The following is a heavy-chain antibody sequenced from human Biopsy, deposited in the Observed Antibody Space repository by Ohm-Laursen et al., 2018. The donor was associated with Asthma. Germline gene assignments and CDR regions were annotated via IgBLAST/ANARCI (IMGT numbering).Heavy chain of an antibody. D-gene: IGHD5-24*01. J-gene: IGHJ4*02. V-gene: IGHV1-18*04. Sequence: ASVKVSCKASGYTFRSYGVSWVRQAPGQGLEWMGWINPFTGDTHFGQKFQGRVTMTTDTSTDTAYMELRSLRSDDTAVYYCARHPYNFGGFDYWGQGSLVLVSS. CDR2: INPFTGDT. CDR1: GYTFRSYG. CDR3: ARHPYNFGGFDY.